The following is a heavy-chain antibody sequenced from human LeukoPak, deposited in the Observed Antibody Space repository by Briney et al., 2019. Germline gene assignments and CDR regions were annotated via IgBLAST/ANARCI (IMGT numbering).Heavy chain of an antibody. CDR3: ARYHDDSSGDIAFDI. CDR1: GYSFTGYY. J-gene: IGHJ3*02. D-gene: IGHD3-22*01. V-gene: IGHV1-2*02. CDR2: INPNSGGT. Sequence: ASVKVSCKASGYSFTGYYMHWVRQAPGQGLERMGWINPNSGGTKYAQKFLGRVTMTRDTSISTGYMELSRRGSDDTAVYYCARYHDDSSGDIAFDIWGQGTIVTVSS.